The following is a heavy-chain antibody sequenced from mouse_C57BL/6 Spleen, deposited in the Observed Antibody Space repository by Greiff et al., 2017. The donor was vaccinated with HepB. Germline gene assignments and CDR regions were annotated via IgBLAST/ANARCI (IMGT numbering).Heavy chain of an antibody. CDR3: ARRNWGYFDV. V-gene: IGHV3-6*01. CDR2: ISYDGSN. D-gene: IGHD4-1*01. Sequence: ESGPGLVKPSQSLSLTCSVTGYSITSGYYWNWIRQFPGNKLEWMGYISYDGSNNYNPSLKNRISITRDTSKNQFFLKLNSVTTEDTATYHCARRNWGYFDVWGTGTTVTVSS. CDR1: GYSITSGYY. J-gene: IGHJ1*03.